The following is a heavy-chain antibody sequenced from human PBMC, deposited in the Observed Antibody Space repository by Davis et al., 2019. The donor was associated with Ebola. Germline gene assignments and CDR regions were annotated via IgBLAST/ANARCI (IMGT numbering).Heavy chain of an antibody. Sequence: SETLSLTCAVYGGTFSGYYWSWIPQPPGKGLEWIGAINHSGSASSNPSLRSRVDISVDTSKHQFSLKLSSVSAADTAVYYCERAVFYDFWSGAWIDYWGQGTLVTVSS. CDR2: INHSGSA. CDR3: ERAVFYDFWSGAWIDY. V-gene: IGHV4-34*01. J-gene: IGHJ4*02. CDR1: GGTFSGYY. D-gene: IGHD3-3*01.